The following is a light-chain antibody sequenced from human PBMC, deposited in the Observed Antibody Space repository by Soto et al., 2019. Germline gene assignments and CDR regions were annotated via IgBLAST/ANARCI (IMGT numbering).Light chain of an antibody. J-gene: IGLJ1*01. CDR1: SSDIGGYNY. CDR2: DVN. CDR3: SSYTSSNTYV. Sequence: QSVLTQPASVSGSPGQSITISCTGTSSDIGGYNYVSWYQRHPDKAPKLMIYDVNNRPSGVSNRFSGSKSGNTASLTISGLQAEDEADYFCSSYTSSNTYVFGTGTKVTVL. V-gene: IGLV2-14*03.